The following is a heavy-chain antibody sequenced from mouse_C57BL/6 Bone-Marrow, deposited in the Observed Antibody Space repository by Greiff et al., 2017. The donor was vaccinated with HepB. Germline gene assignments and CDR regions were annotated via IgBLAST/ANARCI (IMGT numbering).Heavy chain of an antibody. CDR2: IYPGSGNT. CDR1: GYTFTDYY. V-gene: IGHV1-76*01. D-gene: IGHD1-1*01. Sequence: QVPLKQSGAELVRPGASVKLSCKASGYTFTDYYINWVKQRPGQGLEWIARIYPGSGNTYYNEKFKGKATLTAEKSSSTAYMQLSSLTSEDSAVYFCAIYYGSSHWYFDVWGTGTTVTVSS. J-gene: IGHJ1*03. CDR3: AIYYGSSHWYFDV.